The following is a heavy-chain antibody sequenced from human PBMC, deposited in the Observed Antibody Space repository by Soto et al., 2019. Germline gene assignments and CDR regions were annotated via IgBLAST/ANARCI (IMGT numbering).Heavy chain of an antibody. V-gene: IGHV3-30*18. CDR1: GFTFSSYG. CDR2: ISYDGSNK. J-gene: IGHJ5*02. CDR3: AKEPDDYGDYNWFDP. D-gene: IGHD4-17*01. Sequence: GGSLRLSCAASGFTFSSYGMHWVRQAPGKGLEWVAVISYDGSNKYYAGSVKGRFTISRDNSKNTLYLQMNSLRAEDTAVYYCAKEPDDYGDYNWFDPWGQGTLVTVSS.